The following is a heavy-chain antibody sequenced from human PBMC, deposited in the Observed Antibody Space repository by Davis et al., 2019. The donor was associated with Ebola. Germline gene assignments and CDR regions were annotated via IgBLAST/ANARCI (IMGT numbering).Heavy chain of an antibody. J-gene: IGHJ4*02. D-gene: IGHD6-13*01. Sequence: PGGSLRLSCAASGFTVGSYYGNWVRQAPGKGLEWVSVIHNDGRTFYADSVKGRFTISRDNAKNSLFLQMDSLRAEDTAVYYCVKGLGYFLHYWGQGTPVTVSS. CDR2: IHNDGRT. CDR3: VKGLGYFLHY. CDR1: GFTVGSYY. V-gene: IGHV3-53*01.